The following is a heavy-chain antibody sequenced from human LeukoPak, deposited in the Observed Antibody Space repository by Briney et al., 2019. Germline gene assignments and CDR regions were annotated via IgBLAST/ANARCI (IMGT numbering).Heavy chain of an antibody. CDR1: GGSISSSNW. Sequence: SGTLSLTCAVSGGSISSSNWWSWVRQPPGKGLEWIGEIYHSGSTNYNPSLKSRVTISVDKSKSQFSLKLSSVTAADTAVYYCASRDYDNYYYYGMDVWGQGTTVTVSS. V-gene: IGHV4-4*02. CDR3: ASRDYDNYYYYGMDV. J-gene: IGHJ6*02. D-gene: IGHD3-9*01. CDR2: IYHSGST.